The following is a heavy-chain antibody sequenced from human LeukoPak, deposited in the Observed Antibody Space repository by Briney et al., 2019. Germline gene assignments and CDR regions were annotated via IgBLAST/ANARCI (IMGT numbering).Heavy chain of an antibody. Sequence: GGSLRLSCAASGYTFSTYAMSWVRQAPGRGLVWDSTITGSGAKTYYADSVKGRFTLSRDNSRNTLFLQMNRLRAEDTALYFCAKPGPTAAGTSFDYWGRGTLVTVSS. CDR2: ITGSGAKT. CDR1: GYTFSTYA. J-gene: IGHJ4*02. V-gene: IGHV3-23*01. D-gene: IGHD6-13*01. CDR3: AKPGPTAAGTSFDY.